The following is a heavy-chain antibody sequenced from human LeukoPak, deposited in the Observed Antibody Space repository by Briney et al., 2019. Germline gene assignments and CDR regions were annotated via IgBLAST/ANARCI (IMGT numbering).Heavy chain of an antibody. CDR3: ARAGSGSADYYYMDV. D-gene: IGHD3-10*01. J-gene: IGHJ6*03. CDR2: ISSSSSYI. Sequence: GGSLRLSCAASGFTFSSYSMNWVRQAPGKGLEWVSSISSSSSYIYYADSVKGRFTISRDNAKNSLYLQMNSLRAEDTAVYYCARAGSGSADYYYMDVWGKGTTLTISS. CDR1: GFTFSSYS. V-gene: IGHV3-21*01.